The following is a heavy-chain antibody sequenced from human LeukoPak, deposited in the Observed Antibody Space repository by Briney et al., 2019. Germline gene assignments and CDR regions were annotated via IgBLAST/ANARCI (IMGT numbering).Heavy chain of an antibody. J-gene: IGHJ4*02. V-gene: IGHV3-7*03. CDR3: AKDRTYDILTGSTDY. CDR1: GFTFSSRDW. Sequence: GGSLRLSCVASGFTFSSRDWMTWVRQAPGKGLEWVANIKQDGSEKNYVDSVKGRFTISRDNAKNSLYLQMNSLRAEDTALYYCAKDRTYDILTGSTDYWGQGTLVTVSS. D-gene: IGHD3-9*01. CDR2: IKQDGSEK.